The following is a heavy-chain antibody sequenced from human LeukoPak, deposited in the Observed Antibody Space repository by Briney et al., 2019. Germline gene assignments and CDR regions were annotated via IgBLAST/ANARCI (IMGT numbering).Heavy chain of an antibody. CDR3: ARLVVAATLDY. CDR2: IYSGGST. V-gene: IGHV3-66*01. J-gene: IGHJ4*02. CDR1: GFTVSSNY. Sequence: PGGSLRLSCAASGFTVSSNYMSWVRQAPGKGLEWVSVIYSGGSTYYADSVKGRFTISRDNSKNTPYLQMNSLRAEDTAVYYCARLVVAATLDYWGQGTLVTVSS. D-gene: IGHD2-15*01.